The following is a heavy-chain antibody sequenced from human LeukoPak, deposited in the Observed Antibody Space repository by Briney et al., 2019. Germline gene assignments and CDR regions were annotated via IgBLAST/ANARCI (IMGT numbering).Heavy chain of an antibody. D-gene: IGHD3-22*01. CDR3: ARASYSYDINGWVPFDY. V-gene: IGHV4-61*02. Sequence: SETLSLTCTVSGNSISSGDNYWSWMRQPAGKGLEWIVRIYTSGSTNYNPSLKSRVTISGDTSKNQFSLRLSSVTAADTAVYYCARASYSYDINGWVPFDYWGQGTLVTVSS. CDR2: IYTSGST. J-gene: IGHJ4*02. CDR1: GNSISSGDNY.